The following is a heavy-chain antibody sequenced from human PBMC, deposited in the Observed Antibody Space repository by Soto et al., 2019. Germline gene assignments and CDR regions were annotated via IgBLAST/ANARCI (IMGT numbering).Heavy chain of an antibody. Sequence: EVQLLESGGGLVQPGGSLRLSCAASGFTFSSYAMSWVRQAPGKGLEWVSAISGSGGSTYYADYVKGRFTISRDNSKNTLYLQMNSLRAEDTAVYYCAKDSGMRPVANDYWGQGTLVTVSS. D-gene: IGHD3-10*01. V-gene: IGHV3-23*01. J-gene: IGHJ4*02. CDR2: ISGSGGST. CDR3: AKDSGMRPVANDY. CDR1: GFTFSSYA.